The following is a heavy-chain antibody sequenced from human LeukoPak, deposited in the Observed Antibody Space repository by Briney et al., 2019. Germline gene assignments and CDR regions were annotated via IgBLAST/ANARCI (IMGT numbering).Heavy chain of an antibody. CDR1: GYTFTSYD. Sequence: ASVKVSCKASGYTFTSYDINWVRQATGQGLEWMGWMNPNSGNTGYAQKFQGRVTMTRNTSISTAYMELTSLRSDDTAVYYCATGGIRKNALDVYFYLYMDAWGTGTMVTVSS. V-gene: IGHV1-8*01. CDR2: MNPNSGNT. D-gene: IGHD5/OR15-5a*01. J-gene: IGHJ6*03. CDR3: ATGGIRKNALDVYFYLYMDA.